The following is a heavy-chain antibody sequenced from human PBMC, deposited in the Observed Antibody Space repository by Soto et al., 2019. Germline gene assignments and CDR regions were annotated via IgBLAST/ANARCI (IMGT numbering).Heavy chain of an antibody. CDR1: GGSISSYY. CDR2: IYYSGST. Sequence: SETLSLTCTVSGGSISSYYWSWIRQPPGKGLEWIGYIYYSGSTNYNPSLKSRVTISVDTSKNQFSLKLSSVTAADTAVYYCARVGYDSSGYYYEFRSDAFDIWGQGTMVTVSS. J-gene: IGHJ3*02. CDR3: ARVGYDSSGYYYEFRSDAFDI. D-gene: IGHD3-22*01. V-gene: IGHV4-59*01.